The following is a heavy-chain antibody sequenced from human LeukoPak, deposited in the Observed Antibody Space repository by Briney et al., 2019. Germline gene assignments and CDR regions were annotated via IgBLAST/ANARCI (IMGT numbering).Heavy chain of an antibody. Sequence: GASVKVSCKASGGTFSSYAISWVRQAPGQGLEWMGGIIPIFGTANYAQKFQGRVTITADKSTSTAYMELSSLRSEDTAVYYCAREKRQWLAHNWFDPWGQGTLVTVSS. CDR3: AREKRQWLAHNWFDP. CDR2: IIPIFGTA. V-gene: IGHV1-69*06. D-gene: IGHD6-19*01. CDR1: GGTFSSYA. J-gene: IGHJ5*02.